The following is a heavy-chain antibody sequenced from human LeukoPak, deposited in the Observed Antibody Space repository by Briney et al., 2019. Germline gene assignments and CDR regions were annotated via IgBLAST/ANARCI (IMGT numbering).Heavy chain of an antibody. CDR1: GFTFSSYS. V-gene: IGHV3-21*01. D-gene: IGHD4-17*01. Sequence: GGSLRLSCAASGFTFSSYSMNWVRQAPGKGLEWVSSISSSSYIYYADSVKGRFTISRDNAKNSLYLQMNSLRAEDTAVYYCARGDGDYELYYFDYWGQGTLVTVSS. CDR2: ISSSSYI. J-gene: IGHJ4*02. CDR3: ARGDGDYELYYFDY.